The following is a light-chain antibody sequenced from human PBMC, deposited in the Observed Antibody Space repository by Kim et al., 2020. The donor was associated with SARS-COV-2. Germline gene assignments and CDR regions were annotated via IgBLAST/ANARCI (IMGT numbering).Light chain of an antibody. CDR2: DAS. J-gene: IGKJ2*01. Sequence: ASVGDRATITGRASQSISRWSAWYQQKPGKAPKRLIFDASSLESGVPSRFSGSGSGTEFTLTISSLQPDDLATYYCQQYKSYPYTFGQGTKLEI. V-gene: IGKV1-5*01. CDR3: QQYKSYPYT. CDR1: QSISRW.